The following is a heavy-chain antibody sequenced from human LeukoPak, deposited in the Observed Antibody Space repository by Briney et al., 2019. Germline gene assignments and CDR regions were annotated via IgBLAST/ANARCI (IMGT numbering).Heavy chain of an antibody. J-gene: IGHJ4*02. V-gene: IGHV3-7*04. CDR3: ARGEYYYDGGY. CDR1: GFTFTNYW. CDR2: IKEDGSER. D-gene: IGHD3-22*01. Sequence: GGSPRLSCAASGFTFTNYWMSWVRQAPGKGLEWVANIKEDGSERYYVDSVKGRFTISRDNAKNSLFLQMNSLRAEDTAVYYCARGEYYYDGGYWGQGTLVTVSS.